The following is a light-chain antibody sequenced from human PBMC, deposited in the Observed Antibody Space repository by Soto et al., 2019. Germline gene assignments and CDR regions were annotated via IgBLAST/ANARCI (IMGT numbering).Light chain of an antibody. V-gene: IGKV3-20*01. CDR2: GAS. J-gene: IGKJ3*01. Sequence: EIALTQSPGTLSLSPGERATHACRASQSVSSSYLAWYQQKPGQAPRLLIYGASSRATGIPDRFSGSGSGTDFTLTISRLEPEDFAVYYCQQYGSSLFGPGTKVDIK. CDR1: QSVSSSY. CDR3: QQYGSSL.